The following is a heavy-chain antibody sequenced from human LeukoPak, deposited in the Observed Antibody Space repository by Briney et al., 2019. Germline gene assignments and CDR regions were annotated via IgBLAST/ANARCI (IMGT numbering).Heavy chain of an antibody. V-gene: IGHV1-18*01. Sequence: ASVKVSCKTSGYTFTNYGLSWVRQAPGQGLEWIGWISTYNGNTNYAQKLQGRVTMTTDTSTSTAYMELRSLRSDDTAVYYCARGLAPKYCSGGSCYDRRPFDPWGQGTLVTVSS. J-gene: IGHJ5*02. CDR3: ARGLAPKYCSGGSCYDRRPFDP. CDR2: ISTYNGNT. CDR1: GYTFTNYG. D-gene: IGHD2-15*01.